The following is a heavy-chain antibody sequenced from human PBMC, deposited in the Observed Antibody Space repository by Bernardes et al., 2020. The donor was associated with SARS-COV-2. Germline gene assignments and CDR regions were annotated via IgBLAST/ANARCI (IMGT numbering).Heavy chain of an antibody. D-gene: IGHD2-21*01. V-gene: IGHV3-23*01. Sequence: GGSLRLSCVGSGFSISQQTMAWVRQAPGKGLEWVASLSCDAKTAFYGDPVRGRFTISRDSAANTVYLEMNNLRDNDTGVYFCAKDWREGDNYSLLYVYYSGLEVWGHGTTVAVSS. CDR3: AKDWREGDNYSLLYVYYSGLEV. CDR1: GFSISQQT. CDR2: LSCDAKTA. J-gene: IGHJ6*02.